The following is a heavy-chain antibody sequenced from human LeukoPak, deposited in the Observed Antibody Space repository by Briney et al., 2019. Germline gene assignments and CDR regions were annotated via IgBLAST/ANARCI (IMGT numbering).Heavy chain of an antibody. D-gene: IGHD2-15*01. V-gene: IGHV3-30*03. CDR2: ISYDGSNK. CDR3: ARAEDLLDY. CDR1: GFTFSSYG. Sequence: PGRSLRLSCAASGFTFSSYGMHWVRQAPGKGLEWVAVISYDGSNKYYADSVKGRFTISRDNSKNTLYLQMNSLRAEDTAVYYCARAEDLLDYWGQGTLVTVSS. J-gene: IGHJ4*02.